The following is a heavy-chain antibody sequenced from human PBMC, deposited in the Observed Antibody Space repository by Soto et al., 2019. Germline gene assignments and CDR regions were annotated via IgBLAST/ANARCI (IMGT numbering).Heavy chain of an antibody. J-gene: IGHJ4*02. V-gene: IGHV1-58*02. Sequence: GASVKVSCKASGFTFTSSAMQWVRQARGQRLEWIGWIVVGSGNTNYAQKFQERVTITRDMSTSTAYMELSSLRSEDTAVYYCAADVPYSYGFYFDYWGQGTLVTVSS. CDR2: IVVGSGNT. CDR1: GFTFTSSA. D-gene: IGHD5-18*01. CDR3: AADVPYSYGFYFDY.